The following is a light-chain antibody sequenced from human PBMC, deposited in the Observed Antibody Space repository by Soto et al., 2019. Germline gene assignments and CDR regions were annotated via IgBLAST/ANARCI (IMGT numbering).Light chain of an antibody. CDR2: KAS. Sequence: DIQMTQSPSTMSASVGDRVTITCRASQRISSWLAWYQQNPGKAPKLLIYKASSLESGVPSRFSGSGSGTEFTLTIRSLHPDDFATYYCQQYNILWTFGQGTKVEIK. J-gene: IGKJ1*01. CDR3: QQYNILWT. V-gene: IGKV1-5*03. CDR1: QRISSW.